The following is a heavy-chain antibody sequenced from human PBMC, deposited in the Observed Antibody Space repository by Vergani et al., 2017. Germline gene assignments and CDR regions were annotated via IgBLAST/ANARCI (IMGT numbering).Heavy chain of an antibody. D-gene: IGHD3-9*01. V-gene: IGHV1-69*01. Sequence: QVQLVQSGAEVKKPGSSVKVSCKASGGTFSSYAISWVRQAPGQGLEWMGGIIPIFGTANYAQKFQGRVTITADESTSTAYMELCSLRSEDTAVYYCARVRYDILTGYAREHYFDYWGQGTLVTVSS. CDR2: IIPIFGTA. J-gene: IGHJ4*02. CDR1: GGTFSSYA. CDR3: ARVRYDILTGYAREHYFDY.